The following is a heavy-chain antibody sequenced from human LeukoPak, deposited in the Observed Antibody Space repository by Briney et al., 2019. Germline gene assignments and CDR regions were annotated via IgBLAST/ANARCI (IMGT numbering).Heavy chain of an antibody. V-gene: IGHV3-48*01. CDR1: GFTFSSYS. Sequence: GGSLRLSCAASGFTFSSYSMNWVRQAPGKGLEWVSYISSSSSTIYYADSVKGRFTISRDNAKNSLYLQMNSLRAEDTAVCYCARVGGLPDYWGQGTLVTVSP. CDR2: ISSSSSTI. J-gene: IGHJ4*02. CDR3: ARVGGLPDY. D-gene: IGHD3-16*01.